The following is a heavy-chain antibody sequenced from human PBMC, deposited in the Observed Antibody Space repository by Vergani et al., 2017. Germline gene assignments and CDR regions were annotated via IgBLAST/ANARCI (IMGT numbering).Heavy chain of an antibody. Sequence: QVQLVQSGAEVKKPGSSVKVSCKASGGTFSSYAISWVRQAPGQGLEWMGGIIPIFGTANYAQKFQGRVTITADESTSTAYMELSSLRYEDTAVYYCARGGYSYGVYYYYYYMDVWGKGTTVTVSS. CDR2: IIPIFGTA. J-gene: IGHJ6*03. D-gene: IGHD5-18*01. CDR3: ARGGYSYGVYYYYYYMDV. V-gene: IGHV1-69*01. CDR1: GGTFSSYA.